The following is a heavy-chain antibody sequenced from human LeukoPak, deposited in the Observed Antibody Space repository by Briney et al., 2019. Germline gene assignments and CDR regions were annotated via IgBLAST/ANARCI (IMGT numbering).Heavy chain of an antibody. J-gene: IGHJ5*02. CDR1: GGSISSSNW. CDR2: IYHSGST. Sequence: PSGTLSLTCVVSGGSISSSNWWSWVRPPPEKGLEWIGEIYHSGSTNYNPSLKSRVTISVDTSKNQFSLKLSSVTAADTAVYYCARDSGTTGEVKFDPWGQGTLVTVSS. CDR3: ARDSGTTGEVKFDP. D-gene: IGHD3-10*01. V-gene: IGHV4-4*02.